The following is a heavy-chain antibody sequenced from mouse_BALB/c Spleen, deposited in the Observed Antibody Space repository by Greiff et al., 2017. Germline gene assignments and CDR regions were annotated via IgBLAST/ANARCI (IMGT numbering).Heavy chain of an antibody. CDR2: ISCYNGAT. J-gene: IGHJ4*01. CDR1: GYSFTAYY. Sequence: LVRPGTSVKVSCKASGYSFTAYYIHWVKQSHGKSLEWIGYISCYNGATSYNQKFKGKATFTIDTSSSTAYMQFNSLTSEDSAVYYCARGGDYDLYDALDYWGQGTSVTVSS. V-gene: IGHV1S34*01. CDR3: ARGGDYDLYDALDY. D-gene: IGHD2-13*01.